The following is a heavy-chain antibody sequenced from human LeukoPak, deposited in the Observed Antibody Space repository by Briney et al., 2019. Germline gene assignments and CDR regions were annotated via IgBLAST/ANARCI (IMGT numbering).Heavy chain of an antibody. CDR3: AKAFHSSSWYGSFDY. V-gene: IGHV3-23*01. CDR2: MSGSAGST. J-gene: IGHJ4*02. CDR1: GFTISSYA. D-gene: IGHD6-13*01. Sequence: PGGSLRLSCAVSGFTISSYAMSWVRQAPGKGLEWVSAMSGSAGSTYYADSVKGRFTISRDNSKNTLYLQMNSLRAEDTAVYYCAKAFHSSSWYGSFDYWGQGTLVTVCS.